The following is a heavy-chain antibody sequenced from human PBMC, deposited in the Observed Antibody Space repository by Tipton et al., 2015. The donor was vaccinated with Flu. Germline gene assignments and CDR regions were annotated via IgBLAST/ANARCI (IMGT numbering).Heavy chain of an antibody. Sequence: QVQLVQSGAEVKKPGASVKVSCKASGYIFTSYGMSWVRQAPGQGLEWMGWISTYDDDTNYAQRLQDRVTMTTDTSTNTVYMELRSLTSDDTAVYYCVRDWFCSGGSCRNCFDPWGQGTPVTVSS. D-gene: IGHD2-15*01. CDR3: VRDWFCSGGSCRNCFDP. CDR2: ISTYDDDT. J-gene: IGHJ5*02. V-gene: IGHV1-18*01. CDR1: GYIFTSYG.